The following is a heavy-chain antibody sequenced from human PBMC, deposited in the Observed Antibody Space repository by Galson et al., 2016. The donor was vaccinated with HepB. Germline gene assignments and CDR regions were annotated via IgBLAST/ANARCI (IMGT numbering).Heavy chain of an antibody. CDR2: ISYDGKHK. CDR3: AKDRDEDAGGFDK. V-gene: IGHV3-30*18. Sequence: SLRLSCAASGFTPSRHGMHWVRQAPGKGLEWVAVISYDGKHKYCADSVKGRFTISRDNAENSLYLQMNSLRTEDTALYYCAKDRDEDAGGFDKWGQGTLVTVSS. CDR1: GFTPSRHG. D-gene: IGHD2-15*01. J-gene: IGHJ4*02.